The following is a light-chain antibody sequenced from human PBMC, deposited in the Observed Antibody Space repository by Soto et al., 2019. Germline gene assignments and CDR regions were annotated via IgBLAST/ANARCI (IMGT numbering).Light chain of an antibody. CDR2: DAS. V-gene: IGKV3-11*01. J-gene: IGKJ3*01. CDR3: QQRSNWPPEVT. Sequence: EIVLTQSPDTLSLSPGERATLSCRASQSVRSSLAWYQQKPGQAPRLLIYDASNRATGIPARFSGSGSGTDFTLTISSLEHEDFAVYYGQQRSNWPPEVTFGPGTKVDIK. CDR1: QSVRSS.